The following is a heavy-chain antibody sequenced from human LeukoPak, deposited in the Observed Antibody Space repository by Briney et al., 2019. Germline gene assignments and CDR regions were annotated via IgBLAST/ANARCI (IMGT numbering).Heavy chain of an antibody. J-gene: IGHJ4*02. V-gene: IGHV1-2*02. CDR2: INPNSGGT. CDR1: GYTFTGYY. D-gene: IGHD1-1*01. CDR3: ARDHGNDNFDY. Sequence: ASVTVSCKASGYTFTGYYVHWVRQAPGQGLEWMGWINPNSGGTKYAEKFQGRVTMTRDTSISTAYMELSSLRSDDTAVFYCARDHGNDNFDYWGQGTLVTVSS.